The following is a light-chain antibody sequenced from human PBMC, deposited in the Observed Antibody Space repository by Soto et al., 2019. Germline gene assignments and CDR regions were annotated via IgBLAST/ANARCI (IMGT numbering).Light chain of an antibody. J-gene: IGKJ1*01. CDR3: QQYKSYST. CDR2: KAS. CDR1: QSISSW. Sequence: DIQMTQSPSTLSASVGDRVTITCRASQSISSWLAWYQQKAGKAPNLLIYKASRLESGVPSRFSGGGSGTEFTLTINNLQPDDLATYICQQYKSYSTFGRGTKVDIK. V-gene: IGKV1-5*03.